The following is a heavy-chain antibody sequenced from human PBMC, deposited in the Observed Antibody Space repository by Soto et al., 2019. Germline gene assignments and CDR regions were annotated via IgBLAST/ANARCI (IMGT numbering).Heavy chain of an antibody. D-gene: IGHD3-22*01. CDR3: IVVITPWSFDH. CDR2: ISSDGTDT. Sequence: EVQLVESGGGLAQPGGSLRLSCAASGLALSNFWMHWVRQAPGKGLVWVSRISSDGTDTNYADSVKGRFTISRDNAKNTLYLQMTSLKAEDTAVYCCIVVITPWSFDHWGQGALVTVSS. CDR1: GLALSNFW. V-gene: IGHV3-74*01. J-gene: IGHJ4*02.